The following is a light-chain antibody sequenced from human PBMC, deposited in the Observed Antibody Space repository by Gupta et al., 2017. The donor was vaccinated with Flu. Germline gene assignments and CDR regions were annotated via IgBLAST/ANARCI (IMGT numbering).Light chain of an antibody. CDR3: SSYTTSSTPEV. Sequence: SRDVGGFNYVSWFQQHPGKAPKLLIYEVANRPSGVSYRFSGSKSGNTASLTISGPQAEDEADYYCSSYTTSSTPEVFGGGTKLTVL. J-gene: IGLJ2*01. CDR1: SRDVGGFNY. V-gene: IGLV2-14*01. CDR2: EVA.